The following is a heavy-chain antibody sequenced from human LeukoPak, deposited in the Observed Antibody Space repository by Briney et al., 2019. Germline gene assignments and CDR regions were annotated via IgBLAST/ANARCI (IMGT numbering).Heavy chain of an antibody. CDR1: GFTFTNAW. J-gene: IGHJ4*02. V-gene: IGHV3-15*01. Sequence: GGSLRLTCAASGFTFTNAWMTWVRQAPGKGLEWVGRIKSKGDGETTDYAEPVKGRFSVSRDDSEATMCLQMYGLEAEDTAVYYCATDRGLTMIRGVIVDWGQGALVTVSS. CDR2: IKSKGDGETT. CDR3: ATDRGLTMIRGVIVD. D-gene: IGHD3-10*01.